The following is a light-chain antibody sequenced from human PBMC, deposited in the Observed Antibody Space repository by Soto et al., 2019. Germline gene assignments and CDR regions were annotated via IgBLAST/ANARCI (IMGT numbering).Light chain of an antibody. Sequence: ESVFVQSPGTLSLSPGERATLSCRARQSVSSSHLAWYQQKPGQAPRLLIYGASSRATGIPDRFSGSASGTDFTLTISRLEPEDFAVYYCQQYGSSQTWTFGQGTKVDIK. CDR1: QSVSSSH. CDR3: QQYGSSQTWT. CDR2: GAS. V-gene: IGKV3-20*01. J-gene: IGKJ1*01.